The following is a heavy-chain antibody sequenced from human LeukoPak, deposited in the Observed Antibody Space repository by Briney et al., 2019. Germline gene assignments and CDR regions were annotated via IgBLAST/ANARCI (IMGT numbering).Heavy chain of an antibody. J-gene: IGHJ5*02. V-gene: IGHV3-9*01. CDR2: ISWNSGSI. CDR3: AKDRSGSYSNWFDP. D-gene: IGHD1-26*01. CDR1: GFTFDDYA. Sequence: GGSLRLSCAASGFTFDDYAMHWVRQAPGKGLEWVSGISWNSGSIGYADSVKGRFTISRDNAKNSLYLQMNSLRAEDTAFYYCAKDRSGSYSNWFDPWGQRTLVTVSS.